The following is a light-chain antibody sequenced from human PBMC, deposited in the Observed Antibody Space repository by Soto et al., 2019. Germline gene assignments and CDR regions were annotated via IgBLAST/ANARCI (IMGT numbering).Light chain of an antibody. CDR3: QQYDNYPLT. J-gene: IGKJ4*01. CDR2: DAS. CDR1: QSISSW. V-gene: IGKV1-5*01. Sequence: DIQMTQSPSTLSGSVGDRVTITCRASQSISSWLAWYQQKPGKAPKLLIYDASNLESGVPSRFSGSASGTEFTLTISSLQPDDFATYYCQQYDNYPLTFGGGTKVDIK.